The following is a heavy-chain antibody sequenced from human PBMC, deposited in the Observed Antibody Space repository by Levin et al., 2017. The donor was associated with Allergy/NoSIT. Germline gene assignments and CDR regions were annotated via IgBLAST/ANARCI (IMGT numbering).Heavy chain of an antibody. CDR3: AKGLNWGAPNTFDY. D-gene: IGHD7-27*01. J-gene: IGHJ4*02. Sequence: LSLTCAASGFTFGDYAMHWVRQAPGKGLEWVSGINWNRDKIGYAASVRARLTISRDNGKNSLYLQMNSLGPEDTALYYCAKGLNWGAPNTFDYWGQGTLVTVSS. CDR2: INWNRDKI. CDR1: GFTFGDYA. V-gene: IGHV3-9*01.